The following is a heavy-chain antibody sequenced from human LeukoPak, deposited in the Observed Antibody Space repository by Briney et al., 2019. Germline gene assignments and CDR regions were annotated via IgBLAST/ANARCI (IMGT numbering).Heavy chain of an antibody. V-gene: IGHV3-30*02. CDR1: GFTFSSHA. D-gene: IGHD4-23*01. Sequence: GSLRLSCAASGFTFSSHAMHWVRQAPGKGLEWVAFIRYDGNNKNYADSAKGRFTISRDNSKDTLYLQMNSLRVEDTAVYYCAKGDDYGANTRLPKYNWFDPWGQGTLVTVSS. CDR3: AKGDDYGANTRLPKYNWFDP. CDR2: IRYDGNNK. J-gene: IGHJ5*02.